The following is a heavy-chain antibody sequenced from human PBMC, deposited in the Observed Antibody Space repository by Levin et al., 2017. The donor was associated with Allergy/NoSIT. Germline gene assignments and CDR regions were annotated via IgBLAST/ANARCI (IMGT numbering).Heavy chain of an antibody. D-gene: IGHD1-26*01. CDR3: ARIVGASHIDS. CDR2: INHAGNT. Sequence: PSETLSLNCIVDGYSITSHYFWGWIRQPPGKGPQWIGSINHAGNTYYKPSLMSRVTMSVDTSKNQFSLKVMSVTAADTAVYYCARIVGASHIDSWGQGTLVTVSS. V-gene: IGHV4-38-2*02. CDR1: GYSITSHYF. J-gene: IGHJ4*02.